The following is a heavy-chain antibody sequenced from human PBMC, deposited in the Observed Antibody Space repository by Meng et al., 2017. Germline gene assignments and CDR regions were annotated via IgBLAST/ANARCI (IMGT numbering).Heavy chain of an antibody. Sequence: SVKVSCRASGGTFSSYAISWVRQAPGQGLEWMGGIIPIFGTANYAQKFQGRVTITADESTSTAYMELSSLRSEDTAVYYCAAYYYDSSGYYLYFDYWGQGTLVTVSS. V-gene: IGHV1-69*13. CDR3: AAYYYDSSGYYLYFDY. J-gene: IGHJ4*02. CDR2: IIPIFGTA. CDR1: GGTFSSYA. D-gene: IGHD3-22*01.